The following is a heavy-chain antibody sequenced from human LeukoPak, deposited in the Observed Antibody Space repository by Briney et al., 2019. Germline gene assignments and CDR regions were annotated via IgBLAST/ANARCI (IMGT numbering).Heavy chain of an antibody. Sequence: PGGSLRLSCAASGFTFSSYSMNWVRQAPGKGLEWVSSISSSSSYIYYADSVKGRFTISRDNAKNSLYLQMNSLRAEDTAVYYCARDPGIAARSHYGMDVWGQGTTVTVSS. V-gene: IGHV3-21*01. D-gene: IGHD6-6*01. J-gene: IGHJ6*02. CDR2: ISSSSSYI. CDR1: GFTFSSYS. CDR3: ARDPGIAARSHYGMDV.